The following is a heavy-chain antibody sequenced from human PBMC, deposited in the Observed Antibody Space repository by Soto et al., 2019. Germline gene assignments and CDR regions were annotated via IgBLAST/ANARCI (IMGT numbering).Heavy chain of an antibody. V-gene: IGHV1-2*02. D-gene: IGHD3-22*01. CDR3: AGFTYYYDSSGSPGAFDI. CDR2: INPNSGDT. J-gene: IGHJ3*02. CDR1: GYTFTGYY. Sequence: QVQLVQSGAEVKKPGASVKVSCKASGYTFTGYYMHWVRQAPGQGLEWMGWINPNSGDTNYAQKFQGRVTMTRDTSISTAYMELSRLRSDDTAVYYCAGFTYYYDSSGSPGAFDIWGQGTMVTVSS.